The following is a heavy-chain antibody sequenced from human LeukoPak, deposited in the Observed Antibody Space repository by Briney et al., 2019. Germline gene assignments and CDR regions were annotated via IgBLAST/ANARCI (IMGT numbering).Heavy chain of an antibody. J-gene: IGHJ4*02. CDR1: GGSFSGYY. CDR3: ARGRIYYSGSGCYKFDY. CDR2: INHSGST. V-gene: IGHV4-34*01. D-gene: IGHD3-10*01. Sequence: SETLSLTCAVYGGSFSGYYWSWIRQPPGKGLEWIGEINHSGSTNYNPSLKGRVTKSVDTSKNQCSLKQSSVTAANTAVYICARGRIYYSGSGCYKFDYWGQGTLVTVSS.